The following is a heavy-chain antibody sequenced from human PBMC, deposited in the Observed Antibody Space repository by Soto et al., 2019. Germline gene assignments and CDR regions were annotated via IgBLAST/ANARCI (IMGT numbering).Heavy chain of an antibody. Sequence: EVQLLESGGGLVQPGGSLRLSCVGSGFTFSIHGMTWVRQAPGQGLESVSALSAIGGATFYADSVKGRFTISRDNSKNTVYLQMNSLRADDTAVYYCAKGGSRSYNSELASWGQGTLVTVSS. V-gene: IGHV3-23*01. D-gene: IGHD1-26*01. CDR1: GFTFSIHG. J-gene: IGHJ5*02. CDR2: LSAIGGAT. CDR3: AKGGSRSYNSELAS.